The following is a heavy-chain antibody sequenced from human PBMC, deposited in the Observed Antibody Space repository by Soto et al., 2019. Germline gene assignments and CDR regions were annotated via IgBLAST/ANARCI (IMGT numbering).Heavy chain of an antibody. Sequence: QVQLVQSGAEVKKPGSSVKVSCKASGGTFSSYAISWVRQAPGQGLEWMGGIIPIFGTANYAQKFQGRVTITADESTSTAYRELGSLRSEDTAVYYCARGGGRWLQLERPRYYGMDVWGKGTTVTVSS. CDR2: IIPIFGTA. V-gene: IGHV1-69*01. D-gene: IGHD5-12*01. CDR3: ARGGGRWLQLERPRYYGMDV. CDR1: GGTFSSYA. J-gene: IGHJ6*04.